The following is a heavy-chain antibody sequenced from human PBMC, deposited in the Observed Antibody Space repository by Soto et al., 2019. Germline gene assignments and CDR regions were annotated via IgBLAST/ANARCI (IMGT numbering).Heavy chain of an antibody. CDR3: ARRPYCSGGSCHDY. V-gene: IGHV4-34*01. CDR2: INHSGST. J-gene: IGHJ4*02. CDR1: GGSISSGGDY. Sequence: TVSGGSISSGGDYWSWIRQPPGKGLEWIGEINHSGSTNYNPSLKSRVTISVDTSKNQFSLKLSSVTAADTAVYYCARRPYCSGGSCHDYWGQGTLVTVSS. D-gene: IGHD2-15*01.